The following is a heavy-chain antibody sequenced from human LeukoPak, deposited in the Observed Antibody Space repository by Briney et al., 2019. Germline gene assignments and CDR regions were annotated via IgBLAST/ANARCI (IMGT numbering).Heavy chain of an antibody. CDR3: ARVGAYCSSSSCFDY. D-gene: IGHD2-2*01. CDR2: ISAYNGNT. V-gene: IGHV1-18*01. Sequence: ASVKVSCKASGYTFISYGISWVRQAPGQGLEWMGWISAYNGNTNYAQKLQGRVTMTTDTSTSTAYMELRSLRSDDTAVYYCARVGAYCSSSSCFDYWDQGTLVTVSS. J-gene: IGHJ4*02. CDR1: GYTFISYG.